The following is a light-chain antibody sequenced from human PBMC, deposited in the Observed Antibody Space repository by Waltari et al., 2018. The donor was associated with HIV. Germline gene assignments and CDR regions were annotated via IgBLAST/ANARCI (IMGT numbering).Light chain of an antibody. Sequence: IVLTQSPGTLSLSPGERGTLSCKTGQSVSSSFLAWYQQKFGQSPRLLIYGTSRRAIGISDRFTASGSGTDFTLSISRVEPEDSALYYCQQYGSAPRWTFGQGTKVEI. J-gene: IGKJ1*01. CDR1: QSVSSSF. CDR3: QQYGSAPRWT. V-gene: IGKV3-20*01. CDR2: GTS.